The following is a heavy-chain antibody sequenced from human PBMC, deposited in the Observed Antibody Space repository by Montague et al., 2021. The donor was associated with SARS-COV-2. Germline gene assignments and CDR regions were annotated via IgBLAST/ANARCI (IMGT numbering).Heavy chain of an antibody. CDR2: INHSGST. J-gene: IGHJ4*02. D-gene: IGHD3-22*01. CDR1: GGSFSGYY. Sequence: SETLSLTCAVYGGSFSGYYWSWIRQPPGKGLEWIGEINHSGSTKYNPPLKSRRTISVYTSTNQCSLQLRSVNAADTAAYYCARGTNSVFQYDYESGGYARDYWGQGTLVTVSS. CDR3: ARGTNSVFQYDYESGGYARDY. V-gene: IGHV4-34*01.